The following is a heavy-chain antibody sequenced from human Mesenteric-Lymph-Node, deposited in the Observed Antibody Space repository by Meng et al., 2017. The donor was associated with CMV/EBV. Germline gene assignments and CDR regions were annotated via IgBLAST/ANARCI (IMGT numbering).Heavy chain of an antibody. CDR1: GFTFGSYG. J-gene: IGHJ4*02. CDR2: TRFDGNTK. D-gene: IGHD6-13*01. CDR3: AKDGIAAAGYFDY. V-gene: IGHV3-30*02. Sequence: GESLKISFAGTGFTFGSYGMHWVRQAPGKGLEWVAFTRFDGNTKYYADSVKGRFTISRDNSKSTLYLKMNSLRAEDTAVYSCAKDGIAAAGYFDYWGQGTLVTVSS.